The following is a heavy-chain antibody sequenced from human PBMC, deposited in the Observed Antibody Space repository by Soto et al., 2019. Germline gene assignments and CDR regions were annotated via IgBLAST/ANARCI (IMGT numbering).Heavy chain of an antibody. CDR1: GYTFTSYY. CDR3: ARDPRYCSSTSCLPFDY. Sequence: ASVKVSCKASGYTFTSYYMHWVRQAPGQGLEWMGIINPSGGSTSYAQKFQGRVTMTRDTSTSTVYMELSSLRSEDTAVYYCARDPRYCSSTSCLPFDYWGQGTLVTVSS. CDR2: INPSGGST. D-gene: IGHD2-2*01. V-gene: IGHV1-46*03. J-gene: IGHJ4*02.